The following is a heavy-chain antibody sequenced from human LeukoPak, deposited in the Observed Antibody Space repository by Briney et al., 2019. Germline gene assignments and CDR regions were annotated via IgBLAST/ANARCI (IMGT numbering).Heavy chain of an antibody. CDR3: ARDEEFSPGYSASSPRHYFDH. D-gene: IGHD3/OR15-3a*01. J-gene: IGHJ4*02. V-gene: IGHV4-59*01. CDR1: GGSINSYY. CDR2: IYYTGST. Sequence: SETLSLTCTVSGGSINSYYWSWIRHPPGKGLECIGHIYYTGSTYYKPSLESRVTISVDTAKNQISLKLSSVTAADTAVYYCARDEEFSPGYSASSPRHYFDHWGQGTLVTVSS.